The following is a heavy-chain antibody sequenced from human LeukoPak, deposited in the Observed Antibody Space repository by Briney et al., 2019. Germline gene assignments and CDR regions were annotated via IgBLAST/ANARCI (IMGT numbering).Heavy chain of an antibody. Sequence: GGSLRLSCAASGFTFSSYAMSWVRQAPGKGLEWVAVIWYDGSNKYYADSVKGRFTISRDNSKNTLYLQMNSLRAEDTAVYYCARDLSGSYNYWGQGTLVTVSS. J-gene: IGHJ4*02. CDR3: ARDLSGSYNY. V-gene: IGHV3-33*08. CDR2: IWYDGSNK. D-gene: IGHD1-26*01. CDR1: GFTFSSYA.